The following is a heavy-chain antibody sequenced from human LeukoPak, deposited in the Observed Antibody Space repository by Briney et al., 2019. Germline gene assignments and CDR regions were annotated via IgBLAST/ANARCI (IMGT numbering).Heavy chain of an antibody. CDR3: ARRDSSGYYYFDY. J-gene: IGHJ4*02. Sequence: GGSLRLSCAASGFTFSSYAMSWVRQAPGKGLEFVSAITNSGGGTFYADSVKGRFTISRDNSKNTVWLQMNSLRAEDTALYYCARRDSSGYYYFDYWGQGTLVTVSS. CDR2: ITNSGGGT. CDR1: GFTFSSYA. V-gene: IGHV3-23*01. D-gene: IGHD3-22*01.